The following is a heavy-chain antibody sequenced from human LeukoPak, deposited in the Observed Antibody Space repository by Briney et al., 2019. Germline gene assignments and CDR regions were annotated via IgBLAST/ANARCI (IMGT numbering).Heavy chain of an antibody. D-gene: IGHD2-2*01. J-gene: IGHJ6*03. CDR3: ARGRSTSPYYYYYYMDV. CDR1: GYTFTSYA. V-gene: IGHV1-69*13. CDR2: IIPIFGTA. Sequence: SVKVSCKASGYTFTSYAISWVRQAPGQGLEWMGGIIPIFGTANYAQKFQGRVTITADESTSTAYMELSSLRSEDTAVYYCARGRSTSPYYYYYYMDVWGKGTTVTVSS.